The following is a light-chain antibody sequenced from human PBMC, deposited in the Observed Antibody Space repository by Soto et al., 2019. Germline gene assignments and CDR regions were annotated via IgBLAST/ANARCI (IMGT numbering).Light chain of an antibody. Sequence: EMAVTQSPATLSVAPGERATLSCRASQSVASNLAWYQQKPGQTPRLLMYGTSSRATGIPDRFSGSGSGTDFTLTISRLEPEDFAVYYCQQYGSSPWTFGQGTKVDIK. J-gene: IGKJ1*01. CDR3: QQYGSSPWT. CDR1: QSVASN. V-gene: IGKV3-20*01. CDR2: GTS.